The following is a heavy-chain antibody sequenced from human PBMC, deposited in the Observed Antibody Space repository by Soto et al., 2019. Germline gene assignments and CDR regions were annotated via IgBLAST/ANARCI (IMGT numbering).Heavy chain of an antibody. CDR1: GGSISSSSYY. V-gene: IGHV4-39*01. Sequence: SETLSLTCTVSGGSISSSSYYWGWIRQPPGKGLEWIGSIYYSGSTYYNPSLKSRVTISVDTSKNQFSLKLSSVTAADTAVYYCARSCYAPPYYYYYYMDVWGKGTTVTVSS. CDR3: ARSCYAPPYYYYYYMDV. D-gene: IGHD2-2*01. CDR2: IYYSGST. J-gene: IGHJ6*03.